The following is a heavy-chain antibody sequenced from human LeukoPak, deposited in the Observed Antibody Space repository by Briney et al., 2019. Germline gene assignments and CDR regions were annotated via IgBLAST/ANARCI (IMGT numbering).Heavy chain of an antibody. Sequence: ASVKVSCKASGYTFTSHGISWMRQAPGQGLEWMGWISTYNGNTNYAQKFQGRVTMTTDTSTTTAYMELRSLRSDDTAVYYCARGQGASWDTAMVTDHWGQGTLVTVSS. CDR3: ARGQGASWDTAMVTDH. CDR2: ISTYNGNT. CDR1: GYTFTSHG. J-gene: IGHJ4*02. V-gene: IGHV1-18*01. D-gene: IGHD5-18*01.